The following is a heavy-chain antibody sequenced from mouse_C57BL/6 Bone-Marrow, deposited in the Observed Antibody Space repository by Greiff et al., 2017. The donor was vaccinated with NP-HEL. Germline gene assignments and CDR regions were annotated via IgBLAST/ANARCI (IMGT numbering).Heavy chain of an antibody. Sequence: VQLQQSGPELVKPGASVKISCKASGYSFTGYYMNWVKQSPEKSLEWIGEINPSTGGTTYNQKFKAKATLTVDKSSSTAYMQRKSLTSEDSAVYYCARRGDGYFPYFDYWGQGTTLTVSS. CDR2: INPSTGGT. CDR3: ARRGDGYFPYFDY. D-gene: IGHD2-3*01. J-gene: IGHJ2*01. V-gene: IGHV1-42*01. CDR1: GYSFTGYY.